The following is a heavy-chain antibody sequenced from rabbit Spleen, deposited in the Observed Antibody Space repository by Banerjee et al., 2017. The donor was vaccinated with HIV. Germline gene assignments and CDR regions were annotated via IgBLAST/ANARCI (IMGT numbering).Heavy chain of an antibody. V-gene: IGHV1S45*01. Sequence: QEQLEESGGGLVKPEGSLTLTCKASGVSFNDKDVMCWVRQAPGKGLEWIACINAVTGRAVYASWAKGRFTISKTSSTTVTLQMTRLTAADTATYFCARDTASSFSSYGMDLWGPGTLVTVS. D-gene: IGHD8-1*01. J-gene: IGHJ6*01. CDR3: ARDTASSFSSYGMDL. CDR2: INAVTGRA. CDR1: GVSFNDKDV.